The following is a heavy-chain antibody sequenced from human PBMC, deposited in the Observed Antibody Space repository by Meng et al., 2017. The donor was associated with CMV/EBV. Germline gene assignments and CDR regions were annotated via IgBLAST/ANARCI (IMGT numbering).Heavy chain of an antibody. Sequence: GESLKISCAASGFTFSSYWMSWVRQAPGKGLEWVANIKQDGSEKYYVDSVKGRFTISRDNAKNSLYLQMNSLRAKDTAVYYCARDYHDWLPDYYYGMDVWGQGTTVTVSS. V-gene: IGHV3-7*01. CDR3: ARDYHDWLPDYYYGMDV. D-gene: IGHD3-9*01. J-gene: IGHJ6*02. CDR1: GFTFSSYW. CDR2: IKQDGSEK.